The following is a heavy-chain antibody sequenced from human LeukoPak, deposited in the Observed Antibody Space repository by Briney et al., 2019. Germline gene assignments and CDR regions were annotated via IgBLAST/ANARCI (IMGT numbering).Heavy chain of an antibody. J-gene: IGHJ4*02. CDR2: ISSSGSYI. D-gene: IGHD5-18*01. CDR3: ARGYSFGFKTIDY. V-gene: IGHV3-21*06. Sequence: TGGSLRLSCAASGFTLSSYNMNWVRQAPGKGLEGVSSISSSGSYIYYADLVKGRFTISRDNAENSLYLQMNSLRAEDTAVYYCARGYSFGFKTIDYWGQGTLVTVSS. CDR1: GFTLSSYN.